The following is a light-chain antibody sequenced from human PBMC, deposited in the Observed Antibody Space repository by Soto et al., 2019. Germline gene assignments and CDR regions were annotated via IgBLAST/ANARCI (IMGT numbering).Light chain of an antibody. Sequence: QAVVTQEPSLTVSPGGTVTLTCGSSTGAVTSGHYPYWFQQQPGQAPRTLIYDTSNKHSWTPARFSGSLLGGKAALTLSGAQPEDEAEYYCLISFSGTRVFGGGTQLTVL. J-gene: IGLJ3*02. V-gene: IGLV7-46*01. CDR3: LISFSGTRV. CDR2: DTS. CDR1: TGAVTSGHY.